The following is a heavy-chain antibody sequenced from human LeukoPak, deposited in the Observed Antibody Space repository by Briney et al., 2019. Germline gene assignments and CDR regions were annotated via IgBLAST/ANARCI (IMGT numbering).Heavy chain of an antibody. J-gene: IGHJ4*02. CDR2: IHYIGNT. CDR1: GDSISISGYY. V-gene: IGHV4-31*03. CDR3: ARVRDDYFFDY. Sequence: SETLSLTCTVSGDSISISGYYWSWIRQHPGTGLEWIAYIHYIGNTYYNPSLESRVTMSVDTSSNQFSLNVASVTAADTAVYYCARVRDDYFFDYWGQGILVTVSS. D-gene: IGHD3-3*01.